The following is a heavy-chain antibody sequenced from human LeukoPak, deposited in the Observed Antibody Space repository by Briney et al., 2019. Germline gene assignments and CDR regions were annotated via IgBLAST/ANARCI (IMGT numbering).Heavy chain of an antibody. D-gene: IGHD2-2*01. CDR3: ARGSTSDWPLDH. J-gene: IGHJ4*02. CDR1: GHTSTTYA. V-gene: IGHV1-3*01. CDR2: IDAGNGDT. Sequence: ASVKVSCKASGHTSTTYAIHWVRQAPGQGLEWMGWIDAGNGDTRYSQKFQGRVTITRDTSASTAYIELRSLRSEDTAMYYCARGSTSDWPLDHWGQETLVTISS.